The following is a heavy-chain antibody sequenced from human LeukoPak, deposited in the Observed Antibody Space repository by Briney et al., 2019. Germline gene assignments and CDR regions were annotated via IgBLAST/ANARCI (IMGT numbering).Heavy chain of an antibody. D-gene: IGHD1-20*01. CDR3: ARDPPFIIGTTFFDY. CDR1: GFSVSNTY. Sequence: GGSLRLSCAASGFSVSNTYMSWVRQAPGKGLEWVSIIYSGGNTYYADSVKGRFTISRDNSKNTLYLQMNSLRAEDTAVYYCARDPPFIIGTTFFDYWGQGTLVTVSS. CDR2: IYSGGNT. J-gene: IGHJ4*02. V-gene: IGHV3-53*01.